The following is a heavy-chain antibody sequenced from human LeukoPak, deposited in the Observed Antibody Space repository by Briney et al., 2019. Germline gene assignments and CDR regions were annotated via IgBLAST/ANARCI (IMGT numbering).Heavy chain of an antibody. Sequence: PGGSLRLSCAASGFTFSSYSMNWVRQAPGEGLEWVSSISSSSSYIYYADSVKGRFTISRDNAKNSLYLQMDSLRADDTAVYYCARASDGDYGRAAFDYWGQGSLVTVSS. CDR3: ARASDGDYGRAAFDY. CDR1: GFTFSSYS. J-gene: IGHJ4*02. V-gene: IGHV3-21*01. D-gene: IGHD4-17*01. CDR2: ISSSSSYI.